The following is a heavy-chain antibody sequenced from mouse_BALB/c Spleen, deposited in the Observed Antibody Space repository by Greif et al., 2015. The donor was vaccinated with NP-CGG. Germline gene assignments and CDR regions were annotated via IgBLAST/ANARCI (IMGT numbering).Heavy chain of an antibody. Sequence: VQLQQSGAELARPGASVKLSCKASGYTFTDYYINWVRQGTGQGLEWIGEIYPGSGNTYYNEKFKGKATLTADKSSSTAYMQLSSLTSEDSAVYFCARSGDGSRSFAYWGQGTLVTVSA. J-gene: IGHJ3*01. D-gene: IGHD1-1*01. CDR1: GYTFTDYY. CDR2: IYPGSGNT. CDR3: ARSGDGSRSFAY. V-gene: IGHV1-77*01.